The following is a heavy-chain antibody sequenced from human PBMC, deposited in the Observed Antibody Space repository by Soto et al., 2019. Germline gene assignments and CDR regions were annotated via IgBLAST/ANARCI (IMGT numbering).Heavy chain of an antibody. V-gene: IGHV1-69*06. J-gene: IGHJ5*02. D-gene: IGHD3-16*01. CDR3: ARDPPGEQRDWFDP. Sequence: SVKVSCKASGGTFSSYAISWVRQAPGQGLEWMGGIIPIFGTANYAQKFQGRVTITADKSTSTAYMELSSLRSEDTAVYYCARDPPGEQRDWFDPWGQGTLVTVSS. CDR2: IIPIFGTA. CDR1: GGTFSSYA.